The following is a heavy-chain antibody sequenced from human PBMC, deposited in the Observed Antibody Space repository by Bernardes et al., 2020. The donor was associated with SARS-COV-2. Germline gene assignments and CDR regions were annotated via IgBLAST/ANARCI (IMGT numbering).Heavy chain of an antibody. D-gene: IGHD3-10*01. J-gene: IGHJ5*01. Sequence: GGSLSLPCEASGFTFSSYSMNWVRQAPGKGLEWVSSISSSSSYIYYADSVKGRFTISRDNAKNTLFLQMDSLRAEDTAVYYCVRDGSYSFDSWGQGTLVTVSS. CDR3: VRDGSYSFDS. CDR1: GFTFSSYS. V-gene: IGHV3-21*01. CDR2: ISSSSSYI.